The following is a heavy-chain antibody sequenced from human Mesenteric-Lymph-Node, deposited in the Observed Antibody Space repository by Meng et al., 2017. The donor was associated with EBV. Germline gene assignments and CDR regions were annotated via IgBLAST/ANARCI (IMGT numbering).Heavy chain of an antibody. CDR2: INHSGNT. Sequence: QVQLQQWGAGLLKPSETLSLTCAFYGGSFSDYYWSWIRQPPGKGLEWIGEINHSGNTHNNPSLKSRVSMSVDTSKNQFSLKLDSVTAADTAMYYCAGHVGRGGDYWDQGALVTVSS. V-gene: IGHV4-34*01. J-gene: IGHJ4*02. CDR1: GGSFSDYY. CDR3: AGHVGRGGDY. D-gene: IGHD3-10*01.